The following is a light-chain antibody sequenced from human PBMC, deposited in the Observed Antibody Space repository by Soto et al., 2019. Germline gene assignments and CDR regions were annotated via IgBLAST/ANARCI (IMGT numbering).Light chain of an antibody. CDR2: DVS. CDR1: HTVANF. J-gene: IGKJ4*01. V-gene: IGKV3-11*01. CDR3: QQRSNWPPT. Sequence: DTVLIQSPATLSLSPGERATLSCRASHTVANFLAWYQHKPCQAPRLLIYDVSNRATGIPARFSGSGSGTDFTLTISSLEPDDFAVYYCQQRSNWPPTFGGGTNVEI.